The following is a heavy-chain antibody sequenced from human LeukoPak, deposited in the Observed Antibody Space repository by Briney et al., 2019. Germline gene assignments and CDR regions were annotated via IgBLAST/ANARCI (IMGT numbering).Heavy chain of an antibody. Sequence: PSETLSLTCTVSGGSISSSSYYWGWIRQPPGKGLEWIGSIYYSGSTNYNPSLKSRVTISVDTSKNQFSLKLSSVTAADTAVYYCARACTPQNSSSHWGFDYWGQGTLVTVSS. CDR2: IYYSGST. V-gene: IGHV4-39*07. CDR3: ARACTPQNSSSHWGFDY. J-gene: IGHJ4*02. D-gene: IGHD6-13*01. CDR1: GGSISSSSYY.